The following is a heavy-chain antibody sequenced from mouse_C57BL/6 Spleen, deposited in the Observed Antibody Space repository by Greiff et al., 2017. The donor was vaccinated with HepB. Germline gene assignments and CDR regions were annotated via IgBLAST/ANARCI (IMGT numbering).Heavy chain of an antibody. Sequence: EVQGVESGGGLVKPGGSLKLSCAASGFTFSSYAMSWVRQTPEKRLEWVATISDGGSYTYYPDNVKGRFTISRDNAKNNLYLQMSHLKSEDTAMYYCARAGRYYYGSSYYAMDYWGQGTSVTVSS. CDR1: GFTFSSYA. CDR2: ISDGGSYT. D-gene: IGHD1-1*01. V-gene: IGHV5-4*01. J-gene: IGHJ4*01. CDR3: ARAGRYYYGSSYYAMDY.